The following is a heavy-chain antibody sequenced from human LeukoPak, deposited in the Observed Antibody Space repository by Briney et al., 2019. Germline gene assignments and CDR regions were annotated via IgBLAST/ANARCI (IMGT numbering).Heavy chain of an antibody. CDR1: GGSISSGDYY. Sequence: PSETLSLTCTVSGGSISSGDYYWSWIRQPPGKGLEWIGYIYYSGSTYYNPSLKSRVTISADTSKNQFSLKLSSVTAADTAVYYCARDLAGGHDAFDIWGQGTMVTVSS. CDR3: ARDLAGGHDAFDI. D-gene: IGHD3-16*01. J-gene: IGHJ3*02. V-gene: IGHV4-30-4*01. CDR2: IYYSGST.